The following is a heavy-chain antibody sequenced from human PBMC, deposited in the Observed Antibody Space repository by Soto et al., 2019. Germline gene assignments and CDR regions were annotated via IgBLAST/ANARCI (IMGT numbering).Heavy chain of an antibody. CDR1: GGSFSGYY. CDR3: ANSVAGTEVDY. Sequence: QVQLQQWGAGLLKPSETLSLTCAVYGGSFSGYYWSWIRQPPGKGLEWIGEINHSGSTNYNPSLKSRVTISVDTSKNQFSLKLSSVTAADTAVYYCANSVAGTEVDYWGQGTLVTVSS. D-gene: IGHD6-19*01. CDR2: INHSGST. V-gene: IGHV4-34*01. J-gene: IGHJ4*02.